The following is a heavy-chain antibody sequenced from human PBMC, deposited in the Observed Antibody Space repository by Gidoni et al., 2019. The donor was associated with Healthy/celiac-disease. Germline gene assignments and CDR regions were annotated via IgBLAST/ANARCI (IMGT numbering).Heavy chain of an antibody. J-gene: IGHJ4*02. CDR1: GGSFSGYY. D-gene: IGHD1-26*01. CDR3: ARVPFRRSGGYFDY. V-gene: IGHV4-34*01. CDR2: INHSGST. Sequence: QVQLQQWGAGLLKPSETLSLTCAVYGGSFSGYYWSWIRQPPGKGLEWIGEINHSGSTNYNPSLKSRVTISVDTSKNQFSLKLSSVTAADTAVYYCARVPFRRSGGYFDYWGQGTLVTVSS.